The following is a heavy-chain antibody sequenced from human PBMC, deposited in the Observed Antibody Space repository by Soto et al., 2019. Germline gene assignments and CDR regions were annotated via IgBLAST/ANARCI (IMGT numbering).Heavy chain of an antibody. CDR3: AKDIAFKTHSIYYGMDV. D-gene: IGHD2-21*01. CDR2: ISYDGRDK. V-gene: IGHV3-30*18. J-gene: IGHJ6*02. CDR1: GLTFSSHG. Sequence: GGSLRLSCAASGLTFSSHGIHWVRQAPGKRLEWVAVISYDGRDKYYADSVRGRFTISRDNSKNTLSLQMNSLRAEDTAVYYCAKDIAFKTHSIYYGMDVWGQGTTVTVSS.